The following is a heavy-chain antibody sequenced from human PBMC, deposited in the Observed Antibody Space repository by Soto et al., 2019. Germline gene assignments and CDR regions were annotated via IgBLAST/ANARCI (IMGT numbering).Heavy chain of an antibody. J-gene: IGHJ4*02. CDR3: TTLRLDH. D-gene: IGHD2-21*02. CDR2: VNPNTGLT. CDR1: GYTFTALY. Sequence: ASVKVSCKASGYTFTALYMNWVRQAPGQGLEWMGWVNPNTGLTKLAQKFQGRVTMTRDTSISTAYMELTRLTSDDTAVYYCTTLRLDHWGQGTLVTVSS. V-gene: IGHV1-2*02.